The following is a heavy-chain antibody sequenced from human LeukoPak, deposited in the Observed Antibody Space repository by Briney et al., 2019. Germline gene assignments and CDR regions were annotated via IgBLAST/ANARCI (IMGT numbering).Heavy chain of an antibody. CDR1: GFTVSSNY. D-gene: IGHD1-26*01. V-gene: IGHV3-23*01. CDR3: AKGIESSGSYYTGFDY. Sequence: PGGSLRLSCAASGFTVSSNYMSWVRQAPGKGLEWVSGISGSGGSTYYADSVEGRFTISRDNSKNTLYLQMSSLRAEDTAVYYCAKGIESSGSYYTGFDYWGQGTLVTVSS. J-gene: IGHJ4*02. CDR2: ISGSGGST.